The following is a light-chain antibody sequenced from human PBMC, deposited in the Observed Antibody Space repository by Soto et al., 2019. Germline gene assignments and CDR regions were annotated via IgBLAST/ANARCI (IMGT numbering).Light chain of an antibody. Sequence: EVVLTQSPGTLSLSPGERATLSCRASQYISSNYLAWYQQKPGRAPRLLIFGAFNRAPGVPDRFSGSASGTDFVLTISGLEPEEFAVYYCQQYDTSPLTFGGGTKV. CDR2: GAF. J-gene: IGKJ4*01. V-gene: IGKV3-20*01. CDR3: QQYDTSPLT. CDR1: QYISSNY.